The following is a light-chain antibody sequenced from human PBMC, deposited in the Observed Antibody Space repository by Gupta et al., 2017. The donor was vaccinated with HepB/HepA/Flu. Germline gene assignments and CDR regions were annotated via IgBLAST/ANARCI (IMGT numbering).Light chain of an antibody. CDR3: QQRSNWHPSLT. Sequence: EIVLTQSPATLSLSPGERASLSCRASQSVSTYLAWYQQKPGQPPRLLIYDASNRATGVPARFSGSGSGTDFTLTISSLEPEDFAVYYCQQRSNWHPSLTFGGGTKVQIK. CDR2: DAS. CDR1: QSVSTY. V-gene: IGKV3-11*01. J-gene: IGKJ4*01.